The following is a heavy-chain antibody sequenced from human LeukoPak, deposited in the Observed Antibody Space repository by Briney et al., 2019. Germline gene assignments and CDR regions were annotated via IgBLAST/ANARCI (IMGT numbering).Heavy chain of an antibody. CDR3: ATPDIVVVPAAKEASNYYGMDV. D-gene: IGHD2-2*01. V-gene: IGHV3-23*01. CDR1: GFTFSSYA. Sequence: GGSLRLSCAASGFTFSSYAMSWVRQAPEKGLEWVSGISDGGRSSYYADSVKGRFTISRDNAKNSLYLQMNSLRAEDTAVYYCATPDIVVVPAAKEASNYYGMDVWGQGTTVTVSS. CDR2: ISDGGRSS. J-gene: IGHJ6*02.